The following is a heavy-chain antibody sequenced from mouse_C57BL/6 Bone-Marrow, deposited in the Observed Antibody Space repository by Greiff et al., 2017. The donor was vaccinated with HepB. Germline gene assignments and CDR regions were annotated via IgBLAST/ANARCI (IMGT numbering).Heavy chain of an antibody. Sequence: EVMLVESEGGLVQPGSSMKLSCTASGFTFSDYYMDWVRQVPEKGLEWVANINYDGSSTYYLDSLKSRFIISRDNAKNILYLQMSSLKSEDTATYYCARDTIFYYGSSYFYYAMDYWGQGTSVTVSS. CDR1: GFTFSDYY. D-gene: IGHD1-1*01. V-gene: IGHV5-16*01. J-gene: IGHJ4*01. CDR3: ARDTIFYYGSSYFYYAMDY. CDR2: INYDGSST.